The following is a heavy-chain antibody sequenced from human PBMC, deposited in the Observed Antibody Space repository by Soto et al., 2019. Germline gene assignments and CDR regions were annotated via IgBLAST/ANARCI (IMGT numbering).Heavy chain of an antibody. CDR3: TSYTDSSGYYYYYGMDV. CDR2: IRSKANSYAT. J-gene: IGHJ6*02. CDR1: GFTFSGSA. D-gene: IGHD3-22*01. Sequence: EVQLVESGGGLVQPGGSLKLSCAASGFTFSGSAMHWVRPASGKGLEWVGRIRSKANSYATAYAASVKGRFTISREDAENTAELQMNSLKTEDTAGYYCTSYTDSSGYYYYYGMDVWGQGTTVTVSS. V-gene: IGHV3-73*01.